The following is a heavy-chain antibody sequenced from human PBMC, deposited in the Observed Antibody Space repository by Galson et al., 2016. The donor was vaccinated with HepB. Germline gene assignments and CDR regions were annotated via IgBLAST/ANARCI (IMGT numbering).Heavy chain of an antibody. Sequence: SLRLSCAASGFTFSSYAMSWVRQAPGKGLKWVSSIGGGADTSYADSVKGRFIISRDNSKNTLYLQMNSLRAEDTAIFYCAKHREYYYGSGNFNWFDPWGQGTLVTVSS. D-gene: IGHD3-10*01. V-gene: IGHV3-23*01. J-gene: IGHJ5*02. CDR1: GFTFSSYA. CDR3: AKHREYYYGSGNFNWFDP. CDR2: IGGGADT.